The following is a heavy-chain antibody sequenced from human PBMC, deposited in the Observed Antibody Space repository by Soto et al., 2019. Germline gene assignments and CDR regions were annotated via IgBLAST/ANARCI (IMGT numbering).Heavy chain of an antibody. J-gene: IGHJ4*02. CDR3: ARAPYPLFYFDY. V-gene: IGHV1-18*01. Sequence: ASVKVSCKASGYTFTSYGISWVRQAPGQGLEWMGWISAYNGNTNYAQKLQGRVTMTTDTSTSTAYMELRSLRSDDTAAYYCARAPYPLFYFDYWGQGTLVTVSS. D-gene: IGHD3-16*01. CDR2: ISAYNGNT. CDR1: GYTFTSYG.